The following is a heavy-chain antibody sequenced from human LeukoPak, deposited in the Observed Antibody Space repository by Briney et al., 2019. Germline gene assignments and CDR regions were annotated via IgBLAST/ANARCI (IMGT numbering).Heavy chain of an antibody. J-gene: IGHJ4*02. D-gene: IGHD3-9*01. CDR1: GGTFSSYT. V-gene: IGHV1-69*02. CDR2: IIPILGIA. Sequence: GASVKVSCKASGGTFSSYTISWVRQAPGQGLEWMGRIIPILGIANYAQKFQGRVTITADKSTSTAHMELRSLRSEDTAVYYCARSILTSRGYEDYWGQGTLVTVSS. CDR3: ARSILTSRGYEDY.